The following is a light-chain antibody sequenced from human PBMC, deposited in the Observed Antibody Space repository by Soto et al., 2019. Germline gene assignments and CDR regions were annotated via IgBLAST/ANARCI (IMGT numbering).Light chain of an antibody. J-gene: IGKJ1*01. V-gene: IGKV3-20*01. CDR1: QSVSSSY. Sequence: EIVLTQSPGTLSLYPGETATLSCRASQSVSSSYLAWYQQTPGQAHRLLIYGAASRANGITDRFSGSRSVNIFTLTISRREAEDGAMSYFQQGSSLPWTFGQETPVAIK. CDR2: GAA. CDR3: QQGSSLPWT.